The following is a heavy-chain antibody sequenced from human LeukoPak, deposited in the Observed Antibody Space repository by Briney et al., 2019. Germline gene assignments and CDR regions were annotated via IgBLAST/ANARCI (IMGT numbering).Heavy chain of an antibody. Sequence: GESLKISCKGSGYRFTSYWISWVHQMPGKGLEWMGRIDPSDSYTNYSPSFQGHVTISADKSISTAYLQWSSLKASDNAMYYCARLLQGVAGTWGYWGQGTLVTV. V-gene: IGHV5-10-1*01. J-gene: IGHJ4*02. CDR1: GYRFTSYW. D-gene: IGHD6-19*01. CDR3: ARLLQGVAGTWGY. CDR2: IDPSDSYT.